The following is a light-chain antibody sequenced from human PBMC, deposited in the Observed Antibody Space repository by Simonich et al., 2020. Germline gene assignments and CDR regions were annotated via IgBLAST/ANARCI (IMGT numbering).Light chain of an antibody. J-gene: IGKJ1*01. Sequence: DIVMTQSPDSLAVSLGERATINCKSSQSVLYSSNNKNYLAWYQQKPGQHPKLLIYWASTRESGVPDRFSGSGSGTDFTLTICSLQAEDVAVYYCQQYYSTPRTFCQGTKVEIK. CDR2: WAS. CDR3: QQYYSTPRT. V-gene: IGKV4-1*01. CDR1: QSVLYSSNNKNY.